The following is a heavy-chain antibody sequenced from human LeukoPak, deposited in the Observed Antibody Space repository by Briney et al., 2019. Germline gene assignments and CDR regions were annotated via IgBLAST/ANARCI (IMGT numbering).Heavy chain of an antibody. Sequence: GGSLRLSCAASGFTFRNYAMRWVRQAPGKGLEWVSTISNSDGSTYYADSVKGRFSISRDNSENTLYLQMNSLRAEDTAVYYCAKATGYLLWGQGTLVTVSS. CDR3: AKATGYLL. J-gene: IGHJ4*02. CDR2: ISNSDGST. V-gene: IGHV3-23*01. CDR1: GFTFRNYA. D-gene: IGHD1-14*01.